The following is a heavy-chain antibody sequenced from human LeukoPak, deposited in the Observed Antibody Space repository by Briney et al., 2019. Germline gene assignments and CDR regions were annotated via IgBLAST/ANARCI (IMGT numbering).Heavy chain of an antibody. CDR3: ARVKGKQGNANDY. D-gene: IGHD6-13*01. J-gene: IGHJ4*02. V-gene: IGHV1-18*04. CDR2: ISAYNGNT. Sequence: ASVKVSCKASGYTCTSYYMHWVRQAPGQGLEWMGWISAYNGNTNYAQKLQGRVTMTTDTSTSTAYMELRSLRSDDTAVYYCARVKGKQGNANDYWGQGTLVTVSS. CDR1: GYTCTSYY.